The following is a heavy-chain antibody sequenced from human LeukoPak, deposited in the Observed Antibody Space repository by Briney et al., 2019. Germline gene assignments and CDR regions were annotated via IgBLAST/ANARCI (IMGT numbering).Heavy chain of an antibody. J-gene: IGHJ4*02. V-gene: IGHV3-11*01. Sequence: PGGSLRLSCAASGYTFSDYYMSWIRQAPGKGLKWVSYISSSGSTIYYADSVKGRFTISRDNAKNSLYLQMNSLTAEDTAVYYCAKGGAMVRGVNNPHDYWGQGTLVTVSS. CDR2: ISSSGSTI. D-gene: IGHD3-10*01. CDR3: AKGGAMVRGVNNPHDY. CDR1: GYTFSDYY.